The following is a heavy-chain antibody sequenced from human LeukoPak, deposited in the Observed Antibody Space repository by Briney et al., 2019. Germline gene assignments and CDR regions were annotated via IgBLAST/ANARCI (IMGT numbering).Heavy chain of an antibody. V-gene: IGHV3-21*01. CDR2: ISSSSSYI. CDR1: GFTFSSYS. D-gene: IGHD3-10*01. J-gene: IGHJ6*03. Sequence: GGSLRLSCAASGFTFSSYSMNWVRQAPGKGLEWVSSISSSSSYIYYADSVKGRFTISSDNAKNSLYLQMNSLRAEDTAVYYCARVTPGADTGNFYYYHMDVWGKGTTVTVSS. CDR3: ARVTPGADTGNFYYYHMDV.